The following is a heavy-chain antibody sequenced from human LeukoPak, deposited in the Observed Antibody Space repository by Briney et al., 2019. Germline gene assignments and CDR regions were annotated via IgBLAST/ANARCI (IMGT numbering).Heavy chain of an antibody. V-gene: IGHV1-69*05. CDR3: ARIAARDYYYYYYLDV. CDR1: GGTFSSYA. J-gene: IGHJ6*03. D-gene: IGHD6-6*01. CDR2: IIPIFGTA. Sequence: ASVKVSCKSSGGTFSSYAISLVRQAPGPGLEWMGGIIPIFGTANYAQKFQGRVTITTDESTSTAYMELSSLRSEDTAVYYCARIAARDYYYYYYLDVWGKGTTVTVSS.